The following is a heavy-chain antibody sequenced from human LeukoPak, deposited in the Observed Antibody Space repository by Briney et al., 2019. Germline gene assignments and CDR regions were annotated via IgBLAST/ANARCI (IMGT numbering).Heavy chain of an antibody. D-gene: IGHD3-22*01. V-gene: IGHV1-8*01. CDR1: VYTFTIYD. CDR2: LNGNSGNT. Sequence: ASVKVSCKASVYTFTIYDGNWVRPATGQRPQWMVWLNGNSGNTGYAQKLQGRVTMTRNTSKSTAYMELRSLSSEDTAMYYCARGFRSDSSGRKFDYWGQGALVTVST. J-gene: IGHJ4*02. CDR3: ARGFRSDSSGRKFDY.